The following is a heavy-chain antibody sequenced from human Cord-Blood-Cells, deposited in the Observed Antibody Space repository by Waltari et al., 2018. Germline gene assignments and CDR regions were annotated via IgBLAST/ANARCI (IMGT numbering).Heavy chain of an antibody. CDR2: INHSGST. Sequence: QVQLQQWGAGLLKPSETLSLTCAVYGGSFSGYYWSWIRQPPGKGLEWIGEINHSGSTNYNPSLKSRVTISVDTSKNQFSLKRSAVTAADTAVYYCARAPNWNYDAFDIWGQGTMVTVSS. CDR1: GGSFSGYY. D-gene: IGHD1-7*01. V-gene: IGHV4-34*01. J-gene: IGHJ3*02. CDR3: ARAPNWNYDAFDI.